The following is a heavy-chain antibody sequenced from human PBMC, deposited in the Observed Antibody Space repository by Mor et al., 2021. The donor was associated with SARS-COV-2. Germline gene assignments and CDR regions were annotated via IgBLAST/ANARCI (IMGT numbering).Heavy chain of an antibody. V-gene: IGHV3-49*02. J-gene: IGHJ4*02. Sequence: TENAASLKDRFSISRDDSKNIAYLQMNSLKVEDTAVYYCSRDSVSRYYYGSGSPRFDHWGQGVLVTVSS. D-gene: IGHD3-10*01. CDR2: T. CDR3: SRDSVSRYYYGSGSPRFDH.